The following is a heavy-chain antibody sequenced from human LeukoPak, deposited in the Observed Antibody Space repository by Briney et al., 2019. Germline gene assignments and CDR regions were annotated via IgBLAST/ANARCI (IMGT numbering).Heavy chain of an antibody. Sequence: KPSETLSFTCTVHGGAFRGYYWSWIRQLPGKGLEWIGEINHSGSTNYNPSLKSRVTISVDTSKNQFSLKLSSVTAADTAVYYRARGLEWELDPYFDYWGQGTLVTVSS. CDR1: GGAFRGYY. V-gene: IGHV4-34*01. CDR2: INHSGST. D-gene: IGHD1-26*01. J-gene: IGHJ4*02. CDR3: ARGLEWELDPYFDY.